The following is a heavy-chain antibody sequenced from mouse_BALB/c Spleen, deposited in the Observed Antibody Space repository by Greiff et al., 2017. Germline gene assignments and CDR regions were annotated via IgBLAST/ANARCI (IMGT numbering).Heavy chain of an antibody. V-gene: IGHV1S22*01. J-gene: IGHJ2*01. CDR1: GYTFTSYW. Sequence: LQQPGSELVRPGASVKLSCKASGYTFTSYWMHWVKQRHGQGLEWIGNIYPGSGSTNYDEKFKSKGTLTVDTSSSTAYMHLSSLTSEDSAVYYCTREGDVDYFDYWGQGTTPTVSS. CDR2: IYPGSGST. CDR3: TREGDVDYFDY. D-gene: IGHD3-3*01.